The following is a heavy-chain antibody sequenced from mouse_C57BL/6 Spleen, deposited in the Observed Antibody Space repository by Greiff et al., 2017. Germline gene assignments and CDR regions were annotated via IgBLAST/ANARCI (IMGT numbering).Heavy chain of an antibody. CDR2: ISYDGSN. D-gene: IGHD2-3*01. CDR3: ARGDGYYEGY. V-gene: IGHV3-6*01. Sequence: EVKLQESGPGLVKPSQSLSLTCSVTGYSITSGYYWNWIRQFPGNKLEWMGYISYDGSNNYNPSLKNRISITRDTSKNQFFLKLNSVTTEDTATYYCARGDGYYEGYWGQGTTLTVSS. J-gene: IGHJ2*01. CDR1: GYSITSGYY.